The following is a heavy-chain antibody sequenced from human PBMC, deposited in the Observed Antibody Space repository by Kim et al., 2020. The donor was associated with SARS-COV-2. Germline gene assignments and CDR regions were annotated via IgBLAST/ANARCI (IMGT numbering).Heavy chain of an antibody. CDR3: IRDPTSSRFYRFHS. CDR2: VKGDASSA. CDR1: GFTFSNYW. D-gene: IGHD2-2*01. Sequence: GGSLRLSCAASGFTFSNYWMHWVRQAPGKGLVWVSGVKGDASSANYADSVKGRFTISRDNVKNTLYLQMDRLRAEDTAVYYCIRDPTSSRFYRFHSWGQGTLLIVSS. J-gene: IGHJ5*01. V-gene: IGHV3-74*01.